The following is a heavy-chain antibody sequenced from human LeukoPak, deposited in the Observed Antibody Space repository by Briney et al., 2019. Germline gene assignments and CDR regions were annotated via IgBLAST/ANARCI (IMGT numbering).Heavy chain of an antibody. V-gene: IGHV7-4-1*02. D-gene: IGHD2-2*01. CDR2: INTNTGNP. CDR1: GYTFTSYA. Sequence: ASVKVSCKASGYTFTSYAVNWVRQAPGQGLEWMGWINTNTGNPTYAQGFTGRFVFSLDTSVSTAYLQINSLKAEDTAVYYCARDSSVVVPAAMYHWGQGTLVTVSS. CDR3: ARDSSVVVPAAMYH. J-gene: IGHJ5*02.